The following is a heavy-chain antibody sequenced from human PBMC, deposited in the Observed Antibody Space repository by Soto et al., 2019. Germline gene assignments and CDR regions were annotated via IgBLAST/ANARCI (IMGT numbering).Heavy chain of an antibody. V-gene: IGHV3-23*01. CDR2: ISGSGGST. Sequence: EVQLLESGGGLVQPGGSLRLSCAASGFTFTSYAMNWVRQAPGKGLEWVSAISGSGGSTYYADSVKGRFTISRDNSKNTVDLQMNSLRAEDTAVYYCAKDGSTADTPLGMDVWGQGTTVTVSS. J-gene: IGHJ6*02. CDR3: AKDGSTADTPLGMDV. CDR1: GFTFTSYA. D-gene: IGHD6-25*01.